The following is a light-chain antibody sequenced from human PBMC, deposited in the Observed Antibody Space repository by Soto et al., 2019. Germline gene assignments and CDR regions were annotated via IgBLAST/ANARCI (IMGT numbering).Light chain of an antibody. CDR3: QQYNSYSPT. V-gene: IGKV1-5*01. CDR1: QSLNND. Sequence: DIQMTQSPSTLSASVGDRVTITCRASQSLNNDLAWYQQKPGKAPNLLIYDASTLERGVPSRFSGTGSGTEFTLAISSLQPDDFATYYCQQYNSYSPTFGQGTKVDIK. CDR2: DAS. J-gene: IGKJ1*01.